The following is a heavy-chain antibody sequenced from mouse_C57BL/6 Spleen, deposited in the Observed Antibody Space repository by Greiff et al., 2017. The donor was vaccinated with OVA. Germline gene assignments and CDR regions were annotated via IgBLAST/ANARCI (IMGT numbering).Heavy chain of an antibody. V-gene: IGHV5-4*01. CDR1: GFTFSSYA. D-gene: IGHD1-1*01. Sequence: DVKLVESGGGLVKPGGSLKLSCAASGFTFSSYALSWVRQTPEKRLEWVATISDGGSYTYYPDNVKGRFTISRDNAKNNLYLQMSHLKSEDTAMYYCAREDYGSLYAMDYWGQGTSVTVSS. J-gene: IGHJ4*01. CDR2: ISDGGSYT. CDR3: AREDYGSLYAMDY.